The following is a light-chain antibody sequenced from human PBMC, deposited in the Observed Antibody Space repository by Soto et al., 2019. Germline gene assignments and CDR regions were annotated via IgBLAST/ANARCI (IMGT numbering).Light chain of an antibody. Sequence: QSALTQPASVSGAPGQSITISCTGTSSDVGAYNYVSWYQQHPGKAPKFLIYDVSNRPSGVSNRFSGSKSGNTASLTISGLQAEDEADYYCSSYTISSTWVFGGGTKVTAL. CDR2: DVS. J-gene: IGLJ2*01. CDR1: SSDVGAYNY. V-gene: IGLV2-14*01. CDR3: SSYTISSTWV.